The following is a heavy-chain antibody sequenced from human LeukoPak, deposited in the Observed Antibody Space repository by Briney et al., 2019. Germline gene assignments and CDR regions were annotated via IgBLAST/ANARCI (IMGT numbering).Heavy chain of an antibody. CDR2: ISGSGGYT. CDR1: GFTFSSYA. D-gene: IGHD5-12*01. V-gene: IGHV3-23*01. J-gene: IGHJ3*02. Sequence: PGGSPRLSCAASGFTFSSYAISWVRQAPGKGLEWVSAISGSGGYTYYADSVKGRFTISRDNSKNTLYLRMNSLRAEDTAVYYCAKNWGATIYYAFDIWGQGTMVTVSS. CDR3: AKNWGATIYYAFDI.